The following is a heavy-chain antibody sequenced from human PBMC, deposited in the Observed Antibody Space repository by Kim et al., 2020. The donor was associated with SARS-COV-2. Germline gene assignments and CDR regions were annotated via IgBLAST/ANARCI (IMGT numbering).Heavy chain of an antibody. CDR3: ARSSRRRFLEWLRGQDWFDP. CDR2: INTNTGNP. D-gene: IGHD3-3*01. Sequence: ASVKVSCKASGYTFTSYAMNWVRQAPGQGLEWMGWINTNTGNPTYAQGFTGRFVFSLDTSVSTAYLQISSLKAEDTAVYYCARSSRRRFLEWLRGQDWFDPWGQGTLVTVSS. CDR1: GYTFTSYA. V-gene: IGHV7-4-1*02. J-gene: IGHJ5*02.